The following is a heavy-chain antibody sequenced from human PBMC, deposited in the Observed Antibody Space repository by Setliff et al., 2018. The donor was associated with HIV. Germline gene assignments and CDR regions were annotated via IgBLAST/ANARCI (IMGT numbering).Heavy chain of an antibody. CDR1: GGSISSSSYY. D-gene: IGHD3-22*01. CDR3: ARPLTTSYNCWGDAFSI. Sequence: SETLSLTFNVSGGSISSSSYYWGWIRQPPGKGLEWSGSFHYSGSTSSHPSLWSRVTITVAPSKHQFSLKLTSVSAADTAVYYCARPLTTSYNCWGDAFSISLLGTMVTVSS. J-gene: IGHJ3*02. CDR2: FHYSGST. V-gene: IGHV4-39*01.